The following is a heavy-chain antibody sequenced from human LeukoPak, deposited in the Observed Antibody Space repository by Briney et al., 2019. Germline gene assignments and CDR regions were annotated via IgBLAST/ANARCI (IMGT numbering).Heavy chain of an antibody. Sequence: GGPLRLSCTASGFTFGDYAVSWVRQAPGKGLEWVSSISSSSSYIYYADSVKGRFTISRDNAKNSLYLQMNSLRAEDTAVYYCARDLYLSGWNYWGQGTLVTVSS. CDR2: ISSSSSYI. CDR1: GFTFGDYA. D-gene: IGHD6-19*01. J-gene: IGHJ4*02. CDR3: ARDLYLSGWNY. V-gene: IGHV3-21*01.